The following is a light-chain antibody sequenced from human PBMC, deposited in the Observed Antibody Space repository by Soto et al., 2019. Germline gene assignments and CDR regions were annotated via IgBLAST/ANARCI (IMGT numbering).Light chain of an antibody. CDR1: GGSIANHY. V-gene: IGLV6-57*04. J-gene: IGLJ3*02. CDR2: EDN. CDR3: QSFDSTSVV. Sequence: NFMLTQPHSVSESPGKTVTISCTRSGGSIANHYVQWYQQRPGSAPTTVIYEDNQRPSGVPDRFSGSIDSSSNSASLTLSGLKTEDEADYYCQSFDSTSVVFGGGTQLT.